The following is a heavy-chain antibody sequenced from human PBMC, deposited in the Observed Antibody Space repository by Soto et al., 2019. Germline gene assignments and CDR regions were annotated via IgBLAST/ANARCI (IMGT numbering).Heavy chain of an antibody. V-gene: IGHV3-30*18. CDR3: AKEGGGSPSYYYYDYMDV. CDR2: ISYDGSNK. D-gene: IGHD2-15*01. CDR1: GFTFSSYG. Sequence: QVQLVESGGGVVQPGRSLRLSCAASGFTFSSYGMHWVRQAPGKGLEWVAVISYDGSNKYYADSVKGRFTISRDNSKNTLYLQMNSLIAEDTAVYYCAKEGGGSPSYYYYDYMDVWGKGTTVTVSS. J-gene: IGHJ6*03.